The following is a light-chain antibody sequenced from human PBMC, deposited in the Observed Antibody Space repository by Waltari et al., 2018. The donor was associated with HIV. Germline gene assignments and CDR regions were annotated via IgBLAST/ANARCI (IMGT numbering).Light chain of an antibody. J-gene: IGKJ4*01. Sequence: EIVLTQSPVTLSLSPGDRATLSCRASQSVGTYSAWYQQKSGQAPGLLIYDTSNRATGIPARFSGSGSGTDFTLTISSLEPEDFAVYYCQQRFNWVTFGGGTKVELK. V-gene: IGKV3-11*01. CDR1: QSVGTY. CDR3: QQRFNWVT. CDR2: DTS.